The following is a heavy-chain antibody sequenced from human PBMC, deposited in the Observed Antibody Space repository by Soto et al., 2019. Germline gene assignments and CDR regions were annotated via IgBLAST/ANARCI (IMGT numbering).Heavy chain of an antibody. CDR2: ISAYNGNT. Sequence: QVQLVQSGAEVKKPGSSVKVSCKASGGTFSSYTISWVRQAPGQGFEWMGWISAYNGNTNYAQKFQGRVTLTTDASTSTAYLELRSLRSDDTAVYYCARDRGVAPPVAGNTHYYYYMDVWGKGTTVTVSS. V-gene: IGHV1-18*01. D-gene: IGHD6-19*01. CDR1: GGTFSSYT. J-gene: IGHJ6*03. CDR3: ARDRGVAPPVAGNTHYYYYMDV.